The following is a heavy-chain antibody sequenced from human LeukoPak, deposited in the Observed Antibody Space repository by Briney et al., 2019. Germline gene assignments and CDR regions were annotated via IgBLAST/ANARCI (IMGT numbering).Heavy chain of an antibody. J-gene: IGHJ4*02. CDR1: GVPIRTYY. CDR2: IYHTGST. D-gene: IGHD1-1*01. CDR3: ARDFHGNNWYYFDY. V-gene: IGHV4-59*12. Sequence: PSETLSLTCSVSGVPIRTYYWTWFRQPPGKGLEWIGYIYHTGSTNYNPSLKSRVTLSIDTSRSQFSLRLTSVTAADTAVYYCARDFHGNNWYYFDYWGQGTLVAVSS.